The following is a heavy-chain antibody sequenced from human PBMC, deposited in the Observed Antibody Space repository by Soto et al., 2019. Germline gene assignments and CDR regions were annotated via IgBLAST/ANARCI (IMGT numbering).Heavy chain of an antibody. J-gene: IGHJ5*02. D-gene: IGHD2-2*01. CDR3: ARDDCSSTSCYRIFDP. Sequence: ASVKVSCKTSGYTFGGYAIFWVRQAPGQSLEWMGYINGGNGKTEYSQKFQGRVTITRDTSANTAYMELSSLRSEDTAVYYCARDDCSSTSCYRIFDPWGQGTLVTVSS. CDR1: GYTFGGYA. CDR2: INGGNGKT. V-gene: IGHV1-3*01.